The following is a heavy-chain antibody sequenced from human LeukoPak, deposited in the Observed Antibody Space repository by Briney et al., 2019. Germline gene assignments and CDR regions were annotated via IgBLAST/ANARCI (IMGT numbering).Heavy chain of an antibody. D-gene: IGHD4/OR15-4a*01. CDR2: ISYDGSNK. Sequence: GGSLRLSCAASGFTFSSYAMHWVRQAPGKGLEGVAGISYDGSNKYHADSVKGRFTISRDNSKNTLYLQMNSLRGEDTAVYYCARPMTMSKDAFDIWGQGTMVTLSS. CDR3: ARPMTMSKDAFDI. J-gene: IGHJ3*02. CDR1: GFTFSSYA. V-gene: IGHV3-30-3*01.